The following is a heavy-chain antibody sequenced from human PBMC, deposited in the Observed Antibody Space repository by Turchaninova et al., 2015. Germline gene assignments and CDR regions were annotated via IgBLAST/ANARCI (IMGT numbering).Heavy chain of an antibody. J-gene: IGHJ4*02. CDR2: IRSKPNSYAT. CDR3: IRPRGDSSXSPFXX. V-gene: IGHV3-73*02. Sequence: EVQLVESGGGLVQPGGSLKLSCAASGFTFSGSAMHWVRQASGKGLEWVGLIRSKPNSYATAYAASVEGRFTISRDDSKNTAYXXMNXLXTEDTAVXXXIRPRGDSSXSPFXXWGQGTLVTXSS. D-gene: IGHD6-6*01. CDR1: GFTFSGSA.